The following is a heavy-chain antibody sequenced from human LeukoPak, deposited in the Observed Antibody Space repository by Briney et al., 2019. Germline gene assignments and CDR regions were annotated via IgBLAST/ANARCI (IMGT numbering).Heavy chain of an antibody. D-gene: IGHD6-19*01. J-gene: IGHJ4*02. Sequence: SETLSLTCTVSGGSISSSSYYWGWIRQPPGKGLEWIGSIYYSGSTYYNPSLQSRVTISIDTSKNQFSLKLSSVPAADTAVYYCARDGYEQWLVSFDYWGQGTLVTVPS. CDR2: IYYSGST. V-gene: IGHV4-39*07. CDR1: GGSISSSSYY. CDR3: ARDGYEQWLVSFDY.